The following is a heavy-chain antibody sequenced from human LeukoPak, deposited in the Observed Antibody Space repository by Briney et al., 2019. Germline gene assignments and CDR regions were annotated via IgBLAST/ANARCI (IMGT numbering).Heavy chain of an antibody. Sequence: GGSLRLSCAASGFTFSSYTMNWVRQAPGKGLEWISYISISSSTIYYADSVKGRFTISRDNAKNSLYLQMNSLRAEDTAVYYCAKGSSSSRPYYFDYWGQGTLVTVSS. J-gene: IGHJ4*02. D-gene: IGHD6-6*01. CDR3: AKGSSSSRPYYFDY. CDR1: GFTFSSYT. V-gene: IGHV3-48*01. CDR2: ISISSSTI.